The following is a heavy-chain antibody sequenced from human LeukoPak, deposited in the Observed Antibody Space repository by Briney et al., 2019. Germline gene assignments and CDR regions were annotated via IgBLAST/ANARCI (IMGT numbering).Heavy chain of an antibody. CDR1: GGSVSSNSAA. Sequence: SQTLSLTCAISGGSVSSNSAAWNWIRQSPSRGLEWLGRTYYRSKWYNDYAVSVKSRITINPDTSKNRFSLQLNSVTPEDTAVYYCARGITMVRGYWFDPWGQGTLVTVSS. J-gene: IGHJ5*02. D-gene: IGHD3-10*01. CDR3: ARGITMVRGYWFDP. CDR2: TYYRSKWYN. V-gene: IGHV6-1*01.